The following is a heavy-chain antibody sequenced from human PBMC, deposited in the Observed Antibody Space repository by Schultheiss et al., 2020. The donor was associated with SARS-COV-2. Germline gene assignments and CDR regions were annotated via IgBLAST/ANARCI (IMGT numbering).Heavy chain of an antibody. D-gene: IGHD3-3*01. CDR3: ARVIINYDFWSGSQFYYGMDV. CDR1: GFTFSSYS. CDR2: ISSSSSYI. J-gene: IGHJ6*02. V-gene: IGHV3-21*01. Sequence: GGSLRLSCAASGFTFSSYSMNWVRQAPGKGLEWVSSISSSSSYIYYADSVKGRFTISRDNAKNSLYLQMNSLRAEDTAVYYCARVIINYDFWSGSQFYYGMDVWGQGTTVTVSS.